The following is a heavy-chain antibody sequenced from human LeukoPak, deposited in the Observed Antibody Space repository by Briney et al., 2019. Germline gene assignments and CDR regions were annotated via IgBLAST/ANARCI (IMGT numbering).Heavy chain of an antibody. CDR1: GFTFSSYG. CDR2: IWYDGSNK. J-gene: IGHJ4*02. Sequence: GGSLRLSCAASGFTFSSYGMHWVRQAPGKGLEWVAVIWYDGSNKYYADSVKVRFTISKDNSKNTLYLQMNRLRAEDTAVYYCARDLGYCSGGGCYPRGFDYSSQGSLVTVSS. CDR3: ARDLGYCSGGGCYPRGFDY. D-gene: IGHD2-15*01. V-gene: IGHV3-33*01.